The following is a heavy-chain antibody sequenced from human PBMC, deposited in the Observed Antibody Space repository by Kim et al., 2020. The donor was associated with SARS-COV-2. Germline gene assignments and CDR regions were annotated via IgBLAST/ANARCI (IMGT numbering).Heavy chain of an antibody. V-gene: IGHV1-18*01. CDR3: ARDLPTFINVGDY. J-gene: IGHJ4*02. Sequence: YAQKLQGRVTMTTDTSTSTAYMELRSLRSDDTAVYYCARDLPTFINVGDYWGQGTLVTVSS. D-gene: IGHD3-10*01.